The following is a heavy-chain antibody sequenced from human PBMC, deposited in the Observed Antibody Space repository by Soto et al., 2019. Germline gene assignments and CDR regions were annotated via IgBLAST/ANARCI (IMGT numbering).Heavy chain of an antibody. CDR3: ARGITMKAVVQRDAPDKNYFDS. CDR2: INHSGST. CDR1: GGSFSGHY. D-gene: IGHD3-22*01. Sequence: QAQLQQWGAGLLKPSETLSLTCAVYGGSFSGHYWSWIRQAPGKGLEWIGEINHSGSTNYNPSLTSRVTISVDTSKNQFSLKLSSVTAADMAVYYCARGITMKAVVQRDAPDKNYFDSWGQGTLVTVSS. J-gene: IGHJ4*02. V-gene: IGHV4-34*01.